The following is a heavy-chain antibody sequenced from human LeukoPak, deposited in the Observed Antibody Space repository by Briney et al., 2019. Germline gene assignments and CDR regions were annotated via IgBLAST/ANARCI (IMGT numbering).Heavy chain of an antibody. V-gene: IGHV4-34*01. CDR2: VNHSGRT. CDR3: ARTMYYYYYMDV. Sequence: PSETLSLTCAVYGGSFSDYWWTWIRQSPGKGLEWIGEVNHSGRTNYNPSLKSRVTISVDASKNQFSLKLSSVTAADTAVYYCARTMYYYYYMDVWGKGTTVTVSS. D-gene: IGHD5-24*01. CDR1: GGSFSDYW. J-gene: IGHJ6*03.